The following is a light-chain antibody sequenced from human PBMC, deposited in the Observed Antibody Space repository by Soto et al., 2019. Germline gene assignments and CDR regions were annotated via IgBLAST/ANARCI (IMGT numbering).Light chain of an antibody. CDR2: DAS. J-gene: IGKJ5*01. V-gene: IGKV1-13*02. CDR3: QQFNSYPIT. Sequence: AIQLTQSPSSLSASVGDRVTITCRASQGISSALAWYQQKTGKAPKVLIYDASSLESGVPSRFSGSGSGTDFTLTISSLQPEDFATYYCQQFNSYPITFGQGTRLEIK. CDR1: QGISSA.